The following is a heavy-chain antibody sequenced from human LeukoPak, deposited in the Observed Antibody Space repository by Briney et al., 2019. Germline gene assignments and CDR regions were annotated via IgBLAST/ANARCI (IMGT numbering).Heavy chain of an antibody. D-gene: IGHD6-13*01. CDR3: ARDRWYSSSYSGSWYFDY. CDR2: IYHSGST. V-gene: IGHV4-38-2*02. J-gene: IGHJ4*02. CDR1: GYSISSGYY. Sequence: PSETLSLTCAVSGYSISSGYYWGWIRQPPGKGLEWIGSIYHSGSTYYNPSLKSRVTISVDTSKNQFARKLSSVTAADTAVYYCARDRWYSSSYSGSWYFDYWGQGTLVTVSS.